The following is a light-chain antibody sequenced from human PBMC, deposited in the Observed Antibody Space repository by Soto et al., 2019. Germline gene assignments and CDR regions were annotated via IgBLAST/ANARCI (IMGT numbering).Light chain of an antibody. J-gene: IGKJ1*01. Sequence: EIVLTQSPGTLSLSPGERVTLSCRASQSVASNYLAWYQQKPGQAPRLLIYAASGRATGIPDRFSGSGSGTDFTLTISRLEPEDVAGYYCQQYGRSPWTFGQGTKVEIK. V-gene: IGKV3-20*01. CDR1: QSVASNY. CDR2: AAS. CDR3: QQYGRSPWT.